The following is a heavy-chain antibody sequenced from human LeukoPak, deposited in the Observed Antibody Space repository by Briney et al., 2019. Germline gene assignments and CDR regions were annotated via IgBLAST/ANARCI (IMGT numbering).Heavy chain of an antibody. Sequence: AAVKVSCKVSGHTLTELSMHWVRQAPGKGLEWMGGFDPEDGETIYAQKFQGRVTMTEDTSTDTAYMELSSLRSEDTAVYYCLGAGFSLDYWGQGTLVTVSS. D-gene: IGHD3-10*01. CDR3: LGAGFSLDY. J-gene: IGHJ4*02. CDR2: FDPEDGET. V-gene: IGHV1-24*01. CDR1: GHTLTELS.